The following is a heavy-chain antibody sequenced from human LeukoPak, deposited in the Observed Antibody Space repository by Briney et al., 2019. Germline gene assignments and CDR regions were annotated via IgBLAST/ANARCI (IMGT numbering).Heavy chain of an antibody. CDR1: GASIISDHHY. Sequence: SETLSLTCFVSGASIISDHHYWGWVRQPPGKGLEWIGNVLHTGVTYYTPSLEGRVTISTDTSQNQFSLKLSSMTAADTAIYYCASWCGSRGHDYGFDSWGQGTLITVSS. V-gene: IGHV4-39*07. J-gene: IGHJ4*02. D-gene: IGHD5-12*01. CDR3: ASWCGSRGHDYGFDS. CDR2: VLHTGVT.